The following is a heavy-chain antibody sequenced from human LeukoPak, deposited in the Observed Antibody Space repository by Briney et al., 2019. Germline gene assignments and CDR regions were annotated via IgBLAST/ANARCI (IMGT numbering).Heavy chain of an antibody. D-gene: IGHD1-26*01. CDR2: IFYSGST. Sequence: PSETLSLTCTVSGGSISGYYWSWIRQPPGKGLEWIGYIFYSGSTNYNPSLKSRVTISVDTSKNQFSLKLSSVTAADTAVYYCARGEWDLLSDYWGQETLVTVSS. V-gene: IGHV4-59*01. CDR1: GGSISGYY. J-gene: IGHJ4*02. CDR3: ARGEWDLLSDY.